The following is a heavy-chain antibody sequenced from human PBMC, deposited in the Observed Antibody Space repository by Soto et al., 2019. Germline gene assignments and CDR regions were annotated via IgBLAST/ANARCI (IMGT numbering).Heavy chain of an antibody. J-gene: IGHJ5*02. CDR1: GYTFTSYG. V-gene: IGHV1-18*04. CDR2: ISAYKGNT. CDR3: ARGGYYDFWSGYYGLRRDNWFDP. D-gene: IGHD3-3*01. Sequence: ASVKVSCKASGYTFTSYGISWVRQAPGQGLEWMGWISAYKGNTNYAQKLQGRVTMTTDTSTSTAYMELRSLRSDDTAVYYCARGGYYDFWSGYYGLRRDNWFDPWGQGTLVTVSS.